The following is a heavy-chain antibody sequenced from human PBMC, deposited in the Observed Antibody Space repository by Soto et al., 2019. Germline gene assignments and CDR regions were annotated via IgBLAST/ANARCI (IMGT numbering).Heavy chain of an antibody. J-gene: IGHJ4*02. CDR2: IWSDGNNK. CDR1: GFTFSRYV. CDR3: ARGQDYSDSSDPEYFGD. V-gene: IGHV3-33*01. D-gene: IGHD3-22*01. Sequence: PGGSLRLSCAASGFTFSRYVMHWVRQAPGKGLEWVAGIWSDGNNKFYADSVKGRFTISRDNSKNTLYVQMNSLRADDTALYYCARGQDYSDSSDPEYFGDWGQGTLVTVSS.